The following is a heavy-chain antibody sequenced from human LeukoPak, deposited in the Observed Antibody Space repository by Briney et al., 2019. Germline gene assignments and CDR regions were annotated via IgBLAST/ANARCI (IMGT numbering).Heavy chain of an antibody. D-gene: IGHD1-26*01. CDR3: ARDGKISPYSGMDV. CDR2: IYYSGST. Sequence: SETLSLTCTVSGGSASYYYWSWIRHPPGKGLEWIGYIYYSGSTDYNPSLKSRVTISIGTSNNQFSLELTSVTAADTAVYYCARDGKISPYSGMDVWGQGITVTVSS. V-gene: IGHV4-59*02. J-gene: IGHJ6*02. CDR1: GGSASYYY.